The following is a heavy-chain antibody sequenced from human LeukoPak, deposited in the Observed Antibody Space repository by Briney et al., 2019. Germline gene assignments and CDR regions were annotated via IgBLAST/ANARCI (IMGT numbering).Heavy chain of an antibody. J-gene: IGHJ5*02. D-gene: IGHD2-2*01. Sequence: SETLSLTCAVYGGSFSSYYWSWIRQPAGKGLEWIGRIYTSGSTNYNPSLKSRVTMSVDTSKNQFSLKLSSVTAAGTAVYYCARVSRGCSSTSCSNWFDPWGQGTLVTVSS. CDR3: ARVSRGCSSTSCSNWFDP. CDR2: IYTSGST. V-gene: IGHV4-59*10. CDR1: GGSFSSYY.